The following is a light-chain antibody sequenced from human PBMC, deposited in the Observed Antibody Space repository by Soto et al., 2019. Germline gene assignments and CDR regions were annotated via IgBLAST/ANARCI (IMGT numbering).Light chain of an antibody. V-gene: IGKV3-11*01. J-gene: IGKJ5*01. CDR3: LQRSDWRIT. CDR2: DTS. Sequence: EIELTQSPATLSLSPGERAALSCRASQSVSSSLAWYQQKHGQAPRLLISDTSNRATGIPARFSGSGSGTDFTLTISSLEPEDFAVYYCLQRSDWRITFSQGTRLESK. CDR1: QSVSSS.